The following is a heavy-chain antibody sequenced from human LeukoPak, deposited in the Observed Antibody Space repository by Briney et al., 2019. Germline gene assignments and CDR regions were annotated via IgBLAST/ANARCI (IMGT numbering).Heavy chain of an antibody. CDR2: IYFSET. CDR1: GGSSSDTTYY. Sequence: SETLYLTCTVTGGSSSDTTYYWAWIRQPPGKGLEWIGSIYFSETKYNPSLKSRITISGDTSKNQFSLKLSSVTAADTAVYYCASPSKLVISRGGFDIWGQGTMVTVSA. D-gene: IGHD2-15*01. J-gene: IGHJ3*02. V-gene: IGHV4-39*01. CDR3: ASPSKLVISRGGFDI.